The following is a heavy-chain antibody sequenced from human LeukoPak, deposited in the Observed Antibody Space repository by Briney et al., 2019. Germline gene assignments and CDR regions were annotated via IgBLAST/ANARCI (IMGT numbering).Heavy chain of an antibody. CDR3: AKPTVGATTYYFDY. J-gene: IGHJ4*02. CDR2: ISYDGSNK. Sequence: GGSLRLSCAASGFAFSSYGMHWVRKAPGKGLEWVAVISYDGSNKYYADSVKGRFTISRDNSKNTLYLQMNSLRAEDTAAYYCAKPTVGATTYYFDYWGQGTLVTVSS. CDR1: GFAFSSYG. V-gene: IGHV3-30*18. D-gene: IGHD1-26*01.